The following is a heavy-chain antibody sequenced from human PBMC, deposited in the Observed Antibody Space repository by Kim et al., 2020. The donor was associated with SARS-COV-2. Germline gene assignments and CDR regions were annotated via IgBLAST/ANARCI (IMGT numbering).Heavy chain of an antibody. CDR1: GFTFSIYG. Sequence: GGSLRLSCASSGFTFSIYGMHWVRQAPGKGLEWVALICYAGSNKYYADSVKGRFTISRDNAKNTLYLQMNSLRAEDTAVYYCARGPCSYYYYGMDVLGQG. CDR3: ARGPCSYYYYGMDV. V-gene: IGHV3-33*01. D-gene: IGHD2-15*01. CDR2: ICYAGSNK. J-gene: IGHJ6*02.